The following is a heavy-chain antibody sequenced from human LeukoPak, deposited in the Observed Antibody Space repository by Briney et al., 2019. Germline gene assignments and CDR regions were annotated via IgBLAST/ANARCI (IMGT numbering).Heavy chain of an antibody. Sequence: GGSLRLSCAASGFTFSSYAMSWVRQAPGKGLEWVSAISGSGGSTYYADSVKGRFTISRDNSKNTLYLQMNSLRAEDTAVSFCATARITMVRVVIENFDYWGQGTLVTVSS. CDR3: ATARITMVRVVIENFDY. J-gene: IGHJ4*02. CDR1: GFTFSSYA. V-gene: IGHV3-23*01. CDR2: ISGSGGST. D-gene: IGHD3-10*01.